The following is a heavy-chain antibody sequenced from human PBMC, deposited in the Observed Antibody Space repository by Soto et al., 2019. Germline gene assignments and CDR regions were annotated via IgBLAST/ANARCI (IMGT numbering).Heavy chain of an antibody. CDR3: ARANRPITMTYLNWFDP. J-gene: IGHJ5*02. D-gene: IGHD3-22*01. V-gene: IGHV4-59*12. Sequence: PSQPMARTCAVYGECINIGYCRCIKQPPGKGLEWIGYIYYSGSTNYNPSLKSRVTISVDRSKNRFSLNLNSVTAADTAVYYCARANRPITMTYLNWFDPWGQGTLVTVSS. CDR2: IYYSGST. CDR1: GECINIGY.